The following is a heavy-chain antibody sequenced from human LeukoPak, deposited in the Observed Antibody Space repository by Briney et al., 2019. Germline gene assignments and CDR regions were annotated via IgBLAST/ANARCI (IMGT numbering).Heavy chain of an antibody. J-gene: IGHJ4*02. CDR2: ISGSGGST. CDR1: GFTFSSYA. Sequence: GGSLRLSCAASGFTFSSYAMSWVRQAPGKGLEWVSAISGSGGSTYYADSVKGRFTISRDNSKNTLYLQMNSLRAGDTAVYYCAKDLKLLEWLLYSRYFDYWGQGTLVTVSS. V-gene: IGHV3-23*01. D-gene: IGHD3-3*01. CDR3: AKDLKLLEWLLYSRYFDY.